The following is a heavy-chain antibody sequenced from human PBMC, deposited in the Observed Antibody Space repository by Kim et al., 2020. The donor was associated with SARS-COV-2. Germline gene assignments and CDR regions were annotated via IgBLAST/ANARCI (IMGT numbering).Heavy chain of an antibody. CDR1: GYSFTNYA. D-gene: IGHD3-16*01. CDR2: IDTNTENP. CDR3: ARRNFPPGGDF. Sequence: ASVKVSCKASGYSFTNYAMNWVRQVPGQGLEWMGWIDTNTENPTYSPAFTGRFVFSLDTSVSTAYLEIVSLKAEDTAIYYCARRNFPPGGDFWGQETLVSVSS. J-gene: IGHJ4*02. V-gene: IGHV7-4-1*01.